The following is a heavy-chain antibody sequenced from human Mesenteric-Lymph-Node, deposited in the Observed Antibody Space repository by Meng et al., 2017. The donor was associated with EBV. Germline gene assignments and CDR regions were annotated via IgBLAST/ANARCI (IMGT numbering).Heavy chain of an antibody. V-gene: IGHV4-61*01. CDR1: GGSVNSDQYY. Sequence: QVHLTESGPRLVKPSETLSLTCTVSGGSVNSDQYYWSWIRQPPGKGLEWIGYVYSSENTNYNPSLKSRVTISVESSKNQFSLNLTSVTAADTAVYYCASVPTDYSHSRGEFDYWGQGTLVTVSS. J-gene: IGHJ4*02. D-gene: IGHD3-22*01. CDR3: ASVPTDYSHSRGEFDY. CDR2: VYSSENT.